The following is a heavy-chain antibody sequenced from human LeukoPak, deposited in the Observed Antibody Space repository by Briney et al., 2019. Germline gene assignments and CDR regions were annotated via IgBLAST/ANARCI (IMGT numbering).Heavy chain of an antibody. CDR3: ARHFDNGDYKKTFDI. Sequence: SETLSLTCSVFGGSISSTTYCWVWIRQPPGKGLECIASIHYTGRAYYNPSLKSRATISADTSKNHFSLHLRTVTAADAAVYYCARHFDNGDYKKTFDIWGQGTMVTVSS. V-gene: IGHV4-39*01. D-gene: IGHD4-17*01. J-gene: IGHJ3*02. CDR1: GGSISSTTYC. CDR2: IHYTGRA.